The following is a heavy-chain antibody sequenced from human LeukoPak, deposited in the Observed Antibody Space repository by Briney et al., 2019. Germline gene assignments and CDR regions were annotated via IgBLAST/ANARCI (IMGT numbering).Heavy chain of an antibody. Sequence: SETLSLTCTVSGGSISSGSYYWSWIRQPAGKGLEWIGRIYTSGSTNYNPSLKSRVTISVDTSKNQFSLKLSSVTAADTAVYYCARDYGGNPFDYWGQGTLVTVSS. CDR1: GGSISSGSYY. D-gene: IGHD4-23*01. J-gene: IGHJ4*02. CDR2: IYTSGST. V-gene: IGHV4-61*02. CDR3: ARDYGGNPFDY.